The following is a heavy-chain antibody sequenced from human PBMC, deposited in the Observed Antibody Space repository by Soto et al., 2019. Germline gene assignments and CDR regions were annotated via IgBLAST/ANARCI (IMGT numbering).Heavy chain of an antibody. CDR1: GFSFSRYN. CDR2: ITGSSSYM. V-gene: IGHV3-21*01. Sequence: GGSLRLSCAASGFSFSRYNMHWVRQAPGKGLEWVSSITGSSSYMYYADSVKGRFTISRDNANNSLYLQMNSLRAEDTAVYYCARDFIYDTLTEGFDPWGQGTLVTVSS. CDR3: ARDFIYDTLTEGFDP. J-gene: IGHJ5*02. D-gene: IGHD3-9*01.